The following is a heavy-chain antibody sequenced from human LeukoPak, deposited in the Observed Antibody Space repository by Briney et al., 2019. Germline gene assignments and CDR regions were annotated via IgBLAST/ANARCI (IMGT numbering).Heavy chain of an antibody. CDR2: ISGSGGST. CDR3: AKDSYSAYGTGVDY. Sequence: QSGGSLRLSCAASGFTFNSYAMSWVRQAPGKGLEWVSAISGSGGSTYYADSVKGRFTISRDNSKNTLYLQMNSLRAEDTAVYYCAKDSYSAYGTGVDYWGQGTLVTVSS. V-gene: IGHV3-23*01. CDR1: GFTFNSYA. D-gene: IGHD5-12*01. J-gene: IGHJ4*02.